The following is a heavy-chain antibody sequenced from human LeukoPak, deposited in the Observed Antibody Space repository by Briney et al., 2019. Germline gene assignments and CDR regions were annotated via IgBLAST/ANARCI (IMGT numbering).Heavy chain of an antibody. D-gene: IGHD4-17*01. J-gene: IGHJ4*02. Sequence: GGSLRLSCAASGFTFSNYWMSWVRQAPGKGLKWVANIKQDGSEKYYVDSVKGRFTISRDNAKNSLYLQMNSLRAEDTAVYYCARVYGDYLSYWGQGTLVTVSS. CDR1: GFTFSNYW. V-gene: IGHV3-7*03. CDR2: IKQDGSEK. CDR3: ARVYGDYLSY.